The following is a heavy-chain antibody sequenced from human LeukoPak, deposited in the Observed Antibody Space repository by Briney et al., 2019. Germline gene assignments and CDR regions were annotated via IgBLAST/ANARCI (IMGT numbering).Heavy chain of an antibody. V-gene: IGHV3-74*01. D-gene: IGHD1-1*01. Sequence: PGGSLRLSCAASGFTFSSHWMHWVRQAPGTGLVWVAGILTDGITTTYADSVKGRFTISRDNAENTLYLQMNSLRPEDTAVYYCLGNPIYNWGQGTLVTVSS. CDR1: GFTFSSHW. J-gene: IGHJ4*02. CDR2: ILTDGITT. CDR3: LGNPIYN.